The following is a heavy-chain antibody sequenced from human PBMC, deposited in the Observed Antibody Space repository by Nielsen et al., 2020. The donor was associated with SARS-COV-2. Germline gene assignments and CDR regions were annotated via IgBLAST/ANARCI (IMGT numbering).Heavy chain of an antibody. CDR3: AKDMRSGWYYFDY. Sequence: GGSLRLSCAASGFTFSSYAMSWVRQAPGKGLEWVSAISGSGGSTYYADSVKGRFTISRDNSKNTLYLQMNSLRAEDTAIYYCAKDMRSGWYYFDYWGQGTLVTVSS. D-gene: IGHD6-19*01. CDR1: GFTFSSYA. CDR2: ISGSGGST. J-gene: IGHJ4*02. V-gene: IGHV3-23*01.